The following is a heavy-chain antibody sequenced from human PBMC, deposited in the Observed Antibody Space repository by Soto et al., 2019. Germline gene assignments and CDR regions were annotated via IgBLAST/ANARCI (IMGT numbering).Heavy chain of an antibody. CDR1: GFTFSDYY. CDR3: ARDLGYCSGGSCYRLYKYYMDV. J-gene: IGHJ6*03. CDR2: ISSSGSTI. D-gene: IGHD2-15*01. Sequence: GGSLRLSCAASGFTFSDYYMSWIRQAPGKGLEWVSYISSSGSTIYYADSVKGRFTISRDNAKNPLYLQMNSLRAEDTAVYYCARDLGYCSGGSCYRLYKYYMDVWGKGTTVTVSS. V-gene: IGHV3-11*01.